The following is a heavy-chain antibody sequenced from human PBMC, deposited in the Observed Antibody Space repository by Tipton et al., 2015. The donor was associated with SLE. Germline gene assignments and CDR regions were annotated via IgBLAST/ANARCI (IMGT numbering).Heavy chain of an antibody. V-gene: IGHV4-61*02. CDR3: ASPGESCSGPSCYDWYFDL. CDR2: IYTSGTT. J-gene: IGHJ2*01. Sequence: TLSLTCTLSGGSVGSGTYYWTWIRQPAGKGLEWIGRIYTSGTTHYNPSLKSRVTISMDTSKNHFSLRLISVTAADTAVYYCASPGESCSGPSCYDWYFDLWGRGTLVTVSS. D-gene: IGHD2-2*01. CDR1: GGSVGSGTYY.